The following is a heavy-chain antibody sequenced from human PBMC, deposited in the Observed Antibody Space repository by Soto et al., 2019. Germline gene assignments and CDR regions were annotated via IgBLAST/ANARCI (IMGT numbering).Heavy chain of an antibody. CDR2: ISWNSGSI. J-gene: IGHJ5*02. CDR1: GFTFDDYA. V-gene: IGHV3-9*01. D-gene: IGHD5-12*01. CDR3: AKDIVATGRNRFDP. Sequence: EVQLVESGGGLVQPGRSLRLSCAASGFTFDDYAMHWVRQAPGKGLEWVSGISWNSGSIGYADSVKGRFTISRDNAKNSLYLQMNSLRAEDTALYYCAKDIVATGRNRFDPWGQGTLVTVSS.